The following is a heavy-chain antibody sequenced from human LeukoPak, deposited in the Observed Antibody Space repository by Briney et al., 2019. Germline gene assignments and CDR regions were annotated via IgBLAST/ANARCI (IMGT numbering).Heavy chain of an antibody. D-gene: IGHD2-2*02. J-gene: IGHJ4*02. Sequence: GASVKVSCKASGGTFSSYAISWVRQAPGQGLEWMGGIIPIFGTANYAQKFQGRVTITADESTSTAYMELSSLRSEDTAVYYCASGLVFGYCSSTSCYNDYWGQGTLVTVSS. CDR1: GGTFSSYA. V-gene: IGHV1-69*13. CDR2: IIPIFGTA. CDR3: ASGLVFGYCSSTSCYNDY.